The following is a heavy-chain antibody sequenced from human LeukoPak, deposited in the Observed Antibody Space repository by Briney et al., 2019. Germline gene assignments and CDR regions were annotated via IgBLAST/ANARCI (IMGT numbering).Heavy chain of an antibody. V-gene: IGHV3-30*02. D-gene: IGHD3-10*02. J-gene: IGHJ6*03. CDR2: IRYDGSNK. Sequence: GGSLRLSCAASGFTFSSYAMHWVRQAPGKGLEWVAFIRYDGSNKIYADSVKGRFTISRDNSYNTVYLQMTGLRAEDTAVYYCARAGRKSRGVDLVRKKETGYYYYMDVWGKGTTVTVSS. CDR3: ARAGRKSRGVDLVRKKETGYYYYMDV. CDR1: GFTFSSYA.